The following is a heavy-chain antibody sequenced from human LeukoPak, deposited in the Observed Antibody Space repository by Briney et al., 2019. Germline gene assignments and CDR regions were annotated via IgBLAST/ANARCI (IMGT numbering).Heavy chain of an antibody. Sequence: PGGSLRLSCAASGFTFSDYYMSWIRQAPGKGLEWVSYISSSGSTIYYADSVKGRFTISRDNAKNSLYLQMNSLRAEDTAVYYCARASEVTSYYFDYWGQGTLVTVSS. CDR1: GFTFSDYY. J-gene: IGHJ4*02. CDR2: ISSSGSTI. D-gene: IGHD4-23*01. V-gene: IGHV3-11*04. CDR3: ARASEVTSYYFDY.